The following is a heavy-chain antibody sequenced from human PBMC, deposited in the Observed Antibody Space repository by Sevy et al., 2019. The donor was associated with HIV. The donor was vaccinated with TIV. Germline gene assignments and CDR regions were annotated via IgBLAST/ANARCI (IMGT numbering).Heavy chain of an antibody. CDR3: ARSGSSGLFDP. CDR2: IYYTGST. Sequence: SETLSLTCTVSGGSLNSYYWSWIRQPPGKGLEWIGYIYYTGSTNYNPSLKSRVTISLDKSKNQFSLKLSSVTAADTAMYYCARSGSSGLFDPWGQGTLVTVSS. CDR1: GGSLNSYY. V-gene: IGHV4-59*12. D-gene: IGHD3-22*01. J-gene: IGHJ5*02.